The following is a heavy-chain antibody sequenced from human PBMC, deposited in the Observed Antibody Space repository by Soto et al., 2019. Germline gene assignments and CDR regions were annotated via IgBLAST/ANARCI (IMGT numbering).Heavy chain of an antibody. CDR3: ARTLNYCGSVYNYYYYMDV. J-gene: IGHJ6*03. Sequence: QVQLVQSGAEVKKPGASVKVSCKASGFPFTSYGISWVRQAPGQGLEWMGWIAAYNGSTNYAQKLQGRVTMTTDTSTSTAYMELGSLTSDDTAVYYCARTLNYCGSVYNYYYYMDVWGKGTTVTVSS. D-gene: IGHD3-10*01. V-gene: IGHV1-18*01. CDR1: GFPFTSYG. CDR2: IAAYNGST.